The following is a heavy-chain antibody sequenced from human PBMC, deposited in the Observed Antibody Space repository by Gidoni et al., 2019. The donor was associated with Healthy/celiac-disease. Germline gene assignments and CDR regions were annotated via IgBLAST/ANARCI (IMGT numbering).Heavy chain of an antibody. CDR1: GGSFSGYY. J-gene: IGHJ5*02. V-gene: IGHV4-34*01. CDR3: ARGRGEGYCSGGSCTAIWFDP. D-gene: IGHD2-15*01. CDR2: INHSGST. Sequence: QVQLQQWGAGLLKPSETLPPTCAVYGGSFSGYYWSWIRQPPGKRLEWIGEINHSGSTNYNPSLKSRVTISVDTSKNQFSLKLSSVTAADTAVYYCARGRGEGYCSGGSCTAIWFDPWGQGTLVTVSS.